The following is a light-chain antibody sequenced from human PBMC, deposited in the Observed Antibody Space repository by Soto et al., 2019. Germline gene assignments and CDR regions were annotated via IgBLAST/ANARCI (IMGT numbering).Light chain of an antibody. CDR3: SSHTRRMTYV. Sequence: NSRDVGGYNSVSWYQHHPGKAPKLRLYDGGDRPSGVSYRFSGSKSGNTASLTISGLHAADEADYFCSSHTRRMTYVFGPGTEFTV. V-gene: IGLV2-14*03. CDR1: SRDVGGYNS. CDR2: DGG. J-gene: IGLJ1*01.